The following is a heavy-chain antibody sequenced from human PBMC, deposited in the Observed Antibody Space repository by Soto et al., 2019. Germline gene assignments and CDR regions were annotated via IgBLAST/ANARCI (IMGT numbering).Heavy chain of an antibody. CDR1: GYSFTSYY. J-gene: IGHJ6*02. CDR3: ARQRITRVRGVSSSGLDV. V-gene: IGHV5-51*01. Sequence: GESLKISCKGSGYSFTSYYIAWVRQMPGKGLGWMGIIHPGDSETRYSPSFQGHVIISADKSISSACLQWSSLEAADTAMYYCARQRITRVRGVSSSGLDVWGQGTTVTVSS. CDR2: IHPGDSET. D-gene: IGHD3-10*01.